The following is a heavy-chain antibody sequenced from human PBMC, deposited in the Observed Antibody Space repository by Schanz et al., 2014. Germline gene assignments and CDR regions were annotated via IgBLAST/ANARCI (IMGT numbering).Heavy chain of an antibody. Sequence: QVQLQESGPGLVKPSQTLSLTCTVSGGSISSATYYWSWVRQHPGKGLEWIGFISYSGSTYYNPSLKRRVTISVDTSKNQFSLNLSSATAADTAVYYCARDRGHGDLPGDIWGQGTMVTVSS. CDR2: ISYSGST. V-gene: IGHV4-31*03. CDR1: GGSISSATYY. D-gene: IGHD4-17*01. J-gene: IGHJ3*02. CDR3: ARDRGHGDLPGDI.